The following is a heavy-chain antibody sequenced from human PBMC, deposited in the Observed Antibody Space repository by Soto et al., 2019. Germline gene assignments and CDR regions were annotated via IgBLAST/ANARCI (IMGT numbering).Heavy chain of an antibody. D-gene: IGHD3-16*01. V-gene: IGHV4-4*07. CDR3: ARDLGSKPLDY. CDR1: GGSISIYY. CDR2: IYTSGST. Sequence: ETLSVTCPVSGGSISIYYWSWIRQPAGKGLEWIGRIYTSGSTNYNPSLKSRVTMSVDTSKNQFSLKLSSVTAADTAVYYCARDLGSKPLDYWGQGTLVTVYS. J-gene: IGHJ4*02.